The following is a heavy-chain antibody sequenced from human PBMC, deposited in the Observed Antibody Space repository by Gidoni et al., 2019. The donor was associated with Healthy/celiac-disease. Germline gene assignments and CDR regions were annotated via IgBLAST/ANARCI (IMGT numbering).Heavy chain of an antibody. CDR1: AFTFRSYA. V-gene: IGHV3-23*01. J-gene: IGHJ6*02. CDR2: ISGSGGST. Sequence: EVQLLESGGGLVQPGGSLRLSCAASAFTFRSYAMNWVRQAPGKGLEWVSAISGSGGSTYYADCGKGRFTISRDNSKSTLYLQMNSLRAEDTAVYYCAKEGGDYILGYYYYGMDVWGQGTTVTVSS. CDR3: AKEGGDYILGYYYYGMDV. D-gene: IGHD4-17*01.